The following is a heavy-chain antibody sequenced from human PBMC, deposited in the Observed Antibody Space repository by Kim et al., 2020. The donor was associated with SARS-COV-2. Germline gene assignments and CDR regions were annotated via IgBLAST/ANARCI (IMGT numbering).Heavy chain of an antibody. CDR1: GYSFTSYW. V-gene: IGHV5-51*01. CDR2: IYPGDSDT. CDR3: ARQGRYYYDSSGYYWFDP. Sequence: ESLKISCKGSGYSFTSYWIGWVRQMPGKGLEWMGIIYPGDSDTRYSPSFQGQVTISADKSISTAYLQWSSLRASDTAMYYCARQGRYYYDSSGYYWFDPWGQGTLVTVSS. J-gene: IGHJ5*02. D-gene: IGHD3-22*01.